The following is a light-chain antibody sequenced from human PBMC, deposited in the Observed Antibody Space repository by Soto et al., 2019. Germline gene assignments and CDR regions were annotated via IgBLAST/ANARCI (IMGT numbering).Light chain of an antibody. CDR2: AST. J-gene: IGLJ3*02. Sequence: QSVLTQPPSVSGAPGQRVTISCSGNSSNIGAGFDVHWYQQLPGAAPKLLIYASTNRPSGVPDRFSGSKSDTSASLAITGLQAEDEADYYCCSYAGSQTWVFGGGTKLTVL. V-gene: IGLV1-40*01. CDR1: SSNIGAGFD. CDR3: CSYAGSQTWV.